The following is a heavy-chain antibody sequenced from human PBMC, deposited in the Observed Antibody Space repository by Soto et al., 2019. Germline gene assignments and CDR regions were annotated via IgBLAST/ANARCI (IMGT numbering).Heavy chain of an antibody. J-gene: IGHJ4*02. CDR2: IYWNDDK. CDR1: GFSLRTSGVG. V-gene: IGHV2-5*01. D-gene: IGHD6-25*01. Sequence: SGPTLVNPTQTLTLICTFSGFSLRTSGVGVGWIRQPPGKAPEWLALIYWNDDKRYSPSLKSRLTITKDTSKNQVVLTMTDMDPVDTGTYYCAQRLGSRGSFDYWGQGSLVTVSS. CDR3: AQRLGSRGSFDY.